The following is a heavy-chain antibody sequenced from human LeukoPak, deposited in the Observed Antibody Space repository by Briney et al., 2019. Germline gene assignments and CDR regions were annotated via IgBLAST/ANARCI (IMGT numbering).Heavy chain of an antibody. J-gene: IGHJ3*02. Sequence: GGSLRLSCAASGFTFSSYAMSWLRQAPGQGLEWVSTITGSSGSAFTYYADSVKGRCTVTRDNSKNTLYLQMNSLRAEDTAVYYCAKENTPFGSSVFQRVGGAFDIWGQGTRVTVSS. CDR1: GFTFSSYA. D-gene: IGHD3-16*01. CDR3: AKENTPFGSSVFQRVGGAFDI. CDR2: ITGSSGSAFT. V-gene: IGHV3-23*01.